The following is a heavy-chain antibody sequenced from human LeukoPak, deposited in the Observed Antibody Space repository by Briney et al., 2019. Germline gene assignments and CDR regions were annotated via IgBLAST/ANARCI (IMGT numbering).Heavy chain of an antibody. Sequence: SETLSLTCSVSDGSVSSGSYYWSWIRQPPGKGLESIGYIYYSGSTNYNPSLKSRVTISVDTSKNQFSLKLSSVTAADTAVYYCARGAVVPAKADYWGQGTLVTVSS. CDR1: DGSVSSGSYY. V-gene: IGHV4-61*01. CDR2: IYYSGST. J-gene: IGHJ4*02. D-gene: IGHD2-2*01. CDR3: ARGAVVPAKADY.